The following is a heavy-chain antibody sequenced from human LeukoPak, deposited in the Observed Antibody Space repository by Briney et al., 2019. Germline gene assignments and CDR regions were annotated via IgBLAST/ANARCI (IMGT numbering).Heavy chain of an antibody. CDR2: INPSGGST. CDR3: AREEGNYGSGLD. CDR1: GYTFTSYY. J-gene: IGHJ4*02. Sequence: ASVKVSCKASGYTFTSYYMHWVRQAPGQGLEWMGIINPSGGSTSYAQKFQGRVTMTRDTSISTAYMELSRLRSDDTAVYYCAREEGNYGSGLDWGQGTLVTVSS. D-gene: IGHD3-10*01. V-gene: IGHV1-46*01.